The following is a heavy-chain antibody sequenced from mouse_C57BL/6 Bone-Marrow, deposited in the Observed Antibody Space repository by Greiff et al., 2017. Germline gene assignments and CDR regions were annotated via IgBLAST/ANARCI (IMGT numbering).Heavy chain of an antibody. CDR1: GFTFSDYY. D-gene: IGHD1-1*01. J-gene: IGHJ1*03. V-gene: IGHV5-12*01. Sequence: DVKLVESGGGLVQPGGSLKLSCAASGFTFSDYYMYWVRQTPEKRLEWVAYISNGGGSTYYPDTVKGRFTISRDNAKNTLYLQMSRLKSEDTAMYYCARRSYRDVWGTGTTVTVSS. CDR3: ARRSYRDV. CDR2: ISNGGGST.